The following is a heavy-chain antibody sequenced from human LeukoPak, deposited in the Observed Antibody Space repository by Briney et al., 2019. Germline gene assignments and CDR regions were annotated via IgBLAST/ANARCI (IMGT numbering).Heavy chain of an antibody. J-gene: IGHJ4*02. V-gene: IGHV1-69*13. D-gene: IGHD3-16*02. CDR1: GGTFSSYT. CDR2: IIPIFGTA. Sequence: GASVKVSCKASGGTFSSYTISWVRQAPGQGLEWMGGIIPIFGTANYAQKFQGRVTITADESTSTAYMELSSLRSEDTAVYYCARGPDDYVWGSYRYDWGQGTLVTVSS. CDR3: ARGPDDYVWGSYRYD.